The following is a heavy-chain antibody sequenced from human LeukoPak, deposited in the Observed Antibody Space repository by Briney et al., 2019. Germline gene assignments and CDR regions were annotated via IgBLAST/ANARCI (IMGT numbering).Heavy chain of an antibody. J-gene: IGHJ4*02. V-gene: IGHV4-31*03. CDR3: ARELYCGGDCYFVDY. Sequence: SQTLSLTCTVSGGSISSGGYYWSWIRQHPGKGLEWIGYIYYSGSTYYNPSLKSRVTISVDTSKNQFSLKLSSVTAADTAVYYCARELYCGGDCYFVDYWGQGTLVTVSS. CDR1: GGSISSGGYY. D-gene: IGHD2-21*02. CDR2: IYYSGST.